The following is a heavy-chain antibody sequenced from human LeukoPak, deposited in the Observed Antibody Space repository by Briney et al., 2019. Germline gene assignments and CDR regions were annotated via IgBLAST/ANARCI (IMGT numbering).Heavy chain of an antibody. CDR3: AIIPIPGGDTFDI. V-gene: IGHV3-33*01. D-gene: IGHD3-10*01. CDR1: EFTFSSYG. Sequence: GGSLRLSCAASEFTFSSYGMHWVRQAPGKGLEWVAVIWYDGSNKYYADSVKGRFTISRDNSKNTLYLQMNSLRAEDTAVYYCAIIPIPGGDTFDIWGQGTMVSVSS. J-gene: IGHJ3*02. CDR2: IWYDGSNK.